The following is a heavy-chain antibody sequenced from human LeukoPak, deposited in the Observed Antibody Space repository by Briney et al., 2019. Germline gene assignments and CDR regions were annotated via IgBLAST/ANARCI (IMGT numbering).Heavy chain of an antibody. CDR1: GGSFSGYY. J-gene: IGHJ4*02. CDR2: IYYSGYT. V-gene: IGHV4-59*01. CDR3: ARGYSYGDY. D-gene: IGHD5-18*01. Sequence: SETLSLTCAVYGGSFSGYYWSWIRQPPGKGLKWIGNIYYSGYTTYSPSLRSRVTISVDTSKNQFSLKLSSVTAADTAVYYCARGYSYGDYWGQGTLVTVSS.